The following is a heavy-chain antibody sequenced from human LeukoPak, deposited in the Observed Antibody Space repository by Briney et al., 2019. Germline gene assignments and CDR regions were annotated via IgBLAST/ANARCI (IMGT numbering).Heavy chain of an antibody. CDR1: AFTFCRYW. J-gene: IGHJ3*02. D-gene: IGHD1-26*01. CDR2: SNGDGSST. Sequence: GVSLRLSCVASAFTFCRYWLHWLRQAPGKGLVWVLRSNGDGSSTSYAVSVKGRFTISRDNAKNTVYLQMNSLRVEDTAVYYCIRDFGSVGATNAFDIWGQGTMVTVSS. CDR3: IRDFGSVGATNAFDI. V-gene: IGHV3-74*01.